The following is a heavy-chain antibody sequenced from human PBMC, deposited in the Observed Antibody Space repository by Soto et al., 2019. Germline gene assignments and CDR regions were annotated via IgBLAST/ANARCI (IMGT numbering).Heavy chain of an antibody. V-gene: IGHV3-7*01. CDR3: ARDIYYDFWSGYYPGTHYYYMDV. J-gene: IGHJ6*03. CDR2: IKQDGSEK. D-gene: IGHD3-3*01. CDR1: GFTFSSYW. Sequence: PGGSLRLSCAASGFTFSSYWMSWVRQAPGKGLEWVANIKQDGSEKYYVDSVKGRFTISRDNAKNSLYLQMNSLRAEDTAVYYCARDIYYDFWSGYYPGTHYYYMDVWGKGTTVTVSS.